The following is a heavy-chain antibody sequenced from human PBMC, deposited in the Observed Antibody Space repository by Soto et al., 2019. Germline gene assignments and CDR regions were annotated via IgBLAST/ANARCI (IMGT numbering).Heavy chain of an antibody. CDR1: GYTFTNYD. V-gene: IGHV1-8*01. CDR3: ARGRFRRTWFDP. J-gene: IGHJ5*02. D-gene: IGHD3-16*01. CDR2: MNPDSGNT. Sequence: QVQLVQSGAEVKKPGASVKVSCKASGYTFTNYDIHWVRQATGQGLEWMGWMNPDSGNTGQAKQFQGRVTMTRDTSLSTAYREMSSLRSEDTAVYYCARGRFRRTWFDPWGQGTLVTVSS.